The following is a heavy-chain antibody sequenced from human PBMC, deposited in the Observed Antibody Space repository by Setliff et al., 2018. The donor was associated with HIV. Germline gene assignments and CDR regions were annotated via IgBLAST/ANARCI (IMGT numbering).Heavy chain of an antibody. CDR3: ARGRTTGEY. Sequence: PGGSLRLSCAASGFTFSNYWMSWVRQAPGKGLEWVANIKQDGSEKYYVDSVKGRFTISRDNAKNSLYVQMNSLRAEDTAVYYCARGRTTGEYWGQGTLVTVSS. CDR1: GFTFSNYW. CDR2: IKQDGSEK. J-gene: IGHJ4*02. D-gene: IGHD4-17*01. V-gene: IGHV3-7*01.